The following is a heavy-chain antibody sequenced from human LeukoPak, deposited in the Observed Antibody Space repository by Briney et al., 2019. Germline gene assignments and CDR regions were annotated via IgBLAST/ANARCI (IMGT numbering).Heavy chain of an antibody. D-gene: IGHD2-2*01. CDR2: IWYDGSNK. Sequence: GGSLRLSCAASGFTFSSYGMPWVRQAPGKGLEWVAVIWYDGSNKYYADSVKGRFTISRDNAKNSLYLQLNSLRAEDTALYYCAKASGLCSSTSCPPDFWGQGTLVTVSS. CDR3: AKASGLCSSTSCPPDF. V-gene: IGHV3-33*03. CDR1: GFTFSSYG. J-gene: IGHJ4*02.